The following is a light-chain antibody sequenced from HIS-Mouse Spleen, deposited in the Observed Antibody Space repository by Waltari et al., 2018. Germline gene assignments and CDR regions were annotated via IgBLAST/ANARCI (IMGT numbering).Light chain of an antibody. CDR3: QSYDSSLSVVV. Sequence: QSVLTQPPSVSGAPGQRVTIACTGSSSNLGAGYDVPRYQQLPGTAPKLLISGNSNRPSGVPDRFSGSKSGTSASLAITGLQAEDEADYYCQSYDSSLSVVVFGGGTKLTVL. CDR1: SSNLGAGYD. V-gene: IGLV1-40*01. CDR2: GNS. J-gene: IGLJ2*01.